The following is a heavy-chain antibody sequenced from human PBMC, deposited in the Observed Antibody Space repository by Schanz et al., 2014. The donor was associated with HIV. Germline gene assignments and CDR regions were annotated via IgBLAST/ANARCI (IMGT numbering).Heavy chain of an antibody. Sequence: EVQMLESGGGSVQPGGSLRLSCAASGFTFNNYAMTWVRQAPGKGLEWVSSISESGGRSYYADSVNGRFTISRDNSKNTLYLQMTTLRTEDTAVYYCAKPEYDSRGNSQSHFDSWGQGTLVTVSS. CDR2: ISESGGRS. J-gene: IGHJ4*02. V-gene: IGHV3-23*01. D-gene: IGHD3-22*01. CDR3: AKPEYDSRGNSQSHFDS. CDR1: GFTFNNYA.